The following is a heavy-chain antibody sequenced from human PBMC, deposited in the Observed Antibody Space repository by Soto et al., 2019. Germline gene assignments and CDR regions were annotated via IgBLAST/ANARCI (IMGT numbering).Heavy chain of an antibody. J-gene: IGHJ5*02. CDR1: GFTFSSYA. CDR3: AKWGETKYYSSTSCYNWFDP. CDR2: ISGSGGST. Sequence: EVQLLESGGGLVQPGGSLRLSCAASGFTFSSYAMSWVRQAPGKGLEWVSAISGSGGSTYYADSVKGRFTISRDNSKNTLYLQMNNLRAEDTAVYYCAKWGETKYYSSTSCYNWFDPWGQGTLVTVSS. V-gene: IGHV3-23*01. D-gene: IGHD2-2*01.